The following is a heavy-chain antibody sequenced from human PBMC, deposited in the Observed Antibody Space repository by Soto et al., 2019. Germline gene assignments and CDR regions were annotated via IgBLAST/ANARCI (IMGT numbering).Heavy chain of an antibody. CDR1: GYSFTSYW. CDR2: IDPSDSYT. J-gene: IGHJ6*02. D-gene: IGHD2-2*01. Sequence: XESLKISCKGSGYSFTSYWISWVRQMPGKGLEWMGRIDPSDSYTNYSPSFQGHVTISADKSISTAYLQWSSLKASDTAMYYCASLVVPAAPSYYYGMDVWGQGTTVTVSS. V-gene: IGHV5-10-1*01. CDR3: ASLVVPAAPSYYYGMDV.